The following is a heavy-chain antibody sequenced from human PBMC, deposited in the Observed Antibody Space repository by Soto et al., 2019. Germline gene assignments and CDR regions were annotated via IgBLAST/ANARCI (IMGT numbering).Heavy chain of an antibody. J-gene: IGHJ4*02. D-gene: IGHD3-10*01. CDR2: SKNKADSYTT. CDR3: TVWGSGNDFGAA. Sequence: EVQLVESGGGLVQPGGSLRLSCAASGFTFSDHYMDWVRQAPGKGLEWVGRSKNKADSYTTEYAASVKGRFTISRNGSKNSCFLQMNSLKTEDTAVYYCTVWGSGNDFGAAWGQGILVTVSS. V-gene: IGHV3-72*01. CDR1: GFTFSDHY.